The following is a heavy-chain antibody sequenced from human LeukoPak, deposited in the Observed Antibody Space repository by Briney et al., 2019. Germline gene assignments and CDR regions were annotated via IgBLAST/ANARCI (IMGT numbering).Heavy chain of an antibody. Sequence: GASVKVSCKASGGTFSSYAISWVRQAPGQGLEWMGWINPNSGGTNYAQKFQGRVTMTRDTSISTAYMELSRLRSDDTAVYYCARAFTSLEWLAHQDYYFDYWGQGTLVTVSS. CDR3: ARAFTSLEWLAHQDYYFDY. CDR2: INPNSGGT. V-gene: IGHV1-2*02. D-gene: IGHD6-19*01. J-gene: IGHJ4*02. CDR1: GGTFSSYA.